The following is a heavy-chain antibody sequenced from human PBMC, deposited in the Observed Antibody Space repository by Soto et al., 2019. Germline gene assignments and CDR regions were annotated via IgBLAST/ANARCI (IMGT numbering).Heavy chain of an antibody. V-gene: IGHV4-59*08. Sequence: PSETLSLTCTVSGGSISSYYWGWIRQPPGKGLEWIGNIYYSGSTYYNPSLKSRVTISVDTSKNQFSLKLSSVTAADTAVYYCARHGLATTDYCDYWGQGTLVTVSS. D-gene: IGHD5-12*01. CDR3: ARHGLATTDYCDY. J-gene: IGHJ4*02. CDR1: GGSISSYY. CDR2: IYYSGST.